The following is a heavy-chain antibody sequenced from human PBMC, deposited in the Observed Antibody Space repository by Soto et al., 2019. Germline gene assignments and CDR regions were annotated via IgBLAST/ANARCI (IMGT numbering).Heavy chain of an antibody. J-gene: IGHJ3*02. V-gene: IGHV1-18*04. CDR1: GYTFTNHG. D-gene: IGHD3-16*01. CDR2: INPYNANV. Sequence: QVQLVQSGAEVKKPGASVKVSCKTSGYTFTNHGINWVRQAPGQGLEWMGWINPYNANVNYAQKLQGRVTMTTDTSTSTVYMDLRSLTSDDTAVYYCARDRVAGIWGDAVDIWGQGTMVTVSS. CDR3: ARDRVAGIWGDAVDI.